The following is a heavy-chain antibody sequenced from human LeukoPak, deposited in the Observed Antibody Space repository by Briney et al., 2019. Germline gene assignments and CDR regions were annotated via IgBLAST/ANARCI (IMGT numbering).Heavy chain of an antibody. V-gene: IGHV4-59*08. CDR3: ARHVFVYASGGCYFDS. D-gene: IGHD3-10*01. CDR2: NYYSGST. J-gene: IGHJ4*02. CDR1: GGPIINYY. Sequence: SETLSLTFSVSGGPIINYYCSWSPQSPGSPLEWIGYNYYSGSTHYTPNLKSRVAISVDTSKNQFYLKLSSLTAADTAVYYCARHVFVYASGGCYFDSWGQGTLVTVSS.